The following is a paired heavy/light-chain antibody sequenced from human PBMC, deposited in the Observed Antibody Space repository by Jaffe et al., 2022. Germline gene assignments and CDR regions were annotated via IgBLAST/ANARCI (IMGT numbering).Light chain of an antibody. CDR2: AAS. J-gene: IGKJ4*01. CDR3: QQYYSYPPT. V-gene: IGKV1-8*01. CDR1: QGISSY. Sequence: AIRMTQSPSSLSASTGDRVTITCRASQGISSYLAWYQQKPGKAPKLLIYAASTLQSGVPSRFSGSGSGTDFTLTISCLQSEDFATYYCQQYYSYPPTFGGGTKVEIK.
Heavy chain of an antibody. CDR2: IFSNDEK. Sequence: QVTLKESGPVLVKPTETLTLTCTVSGFSLSNARMGVSWIRQPPGKALEWLAHIFSNDEKSYSTSLKSRLTISKDTSKSQVVLTMTNMDPVDTATYYCARIDPRGYYGSGSYGLNWFDPWGQGTLVTVSS. CDR1: GFSLSNARMG. V-gene: IGHV2-26*01. D-gene: IGHD3-10*01. J-gene: IGHJ5*02. CDR3: ARIDPRGYYGSGSYGLNWFDP.